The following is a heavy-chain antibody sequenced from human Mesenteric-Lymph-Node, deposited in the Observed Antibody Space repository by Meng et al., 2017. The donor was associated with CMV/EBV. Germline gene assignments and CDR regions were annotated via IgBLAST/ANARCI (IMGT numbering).Heavy chain of an antibody. CDR1: GYSFSIYS. J-gene: IGHJ3*02. Sequence: GESLKISCAGSGYSFSIYSIGWVRQMPGKGLEWMWIIYPGDSDTRYSSSFQGQVTISADKSITTAYLQWSSLTASDTATYYCARRGYCTGVSCPVTDPFDIWGQGTMVTVSS. V-gene: IGHV5-51*01. D-gene: IGHD2-15*01. CDR2: IYPGDSDT. CDR3: ARRGYCTGVSCPVTDPFDI.